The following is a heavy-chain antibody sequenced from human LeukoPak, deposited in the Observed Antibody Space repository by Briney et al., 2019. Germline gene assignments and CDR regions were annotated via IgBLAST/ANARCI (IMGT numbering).Heavy chain of an antibody. D-gene: IGHD6-13*01. CDR3: ARFGRIAAAAMYNWFDP. CDR1: GYTFTSYG. CDR2: ISAYNGNT. J-gene: IGHJ5*02. Sequence: EASVKVSCKASGYTFTSYGISWVRQAPGQGLEWMGWISAYNGNTNYAQKLQGRVTMTTDTSTSTAYMELRSLRSDDTAVYYCARFGRIAAAAMYNWFDPWGQGTLVTVSS. V-gene: IGHV1-18*01.